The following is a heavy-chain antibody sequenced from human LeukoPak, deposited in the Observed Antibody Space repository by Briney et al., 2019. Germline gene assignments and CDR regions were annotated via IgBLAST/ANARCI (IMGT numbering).Heavy chain of an antibody. CDR1: GYSISSGYY. CDR2: MYHSGST. CDR3: ARVYNFWFDP. V-gene: IGHV4-38-2*02. D-gene: IGHD1-20*01. J-gene: IGHJ5*02. Sequence: SETLSLTCTVSGYSISSGYYWGWIRQPPGKGLEWIGSMYHSGSTYYNPSLKSRVTISVDTSKNQFSLKPSSVTAADTAVYYCARVYNFWFDPWGQGTLVTVSS.